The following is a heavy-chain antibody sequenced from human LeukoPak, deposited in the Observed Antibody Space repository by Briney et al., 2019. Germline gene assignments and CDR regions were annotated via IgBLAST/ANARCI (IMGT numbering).Heavy chain of an antibody. CDR3: ARSDYDFWSGYRDLNWFDP. CDR1: GYTFTSYG. Sequence: ASVKVSCKASGYTFTSYGICWVRQAPGQGLEWMGWISTYNGKTNYAQKIQGRVTITADKSTSTAYMELSSLRSKDTAVYYCARSDYDFWSGYRDLNWFDPWGQGTLVTVPS. J-gene: IGHJ5*02. V-gene: IGHV1-18*01. D-gene: IGHD3-3*01. CDR2: ISTYNGKT.